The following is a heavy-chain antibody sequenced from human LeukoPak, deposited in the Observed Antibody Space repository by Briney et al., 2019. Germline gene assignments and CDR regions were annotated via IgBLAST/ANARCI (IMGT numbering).Heavy chain of an antibody. CDR3: ARSPPHFIIVVAATHPYYFDY. J-gene: IGHJ4*02. CDR2: ITSSSSTI. D-gene: IGHD6-19*01. V-gene: IGHV3-48*01. CDR1: GFTFSSYS. Sequence: GGSLRLSCAASGFTFSSYSMNWVRQAPGKGLEWVSYITSSSSTIYYADSVKGRFTISRDNAKDSLYLQMNGLRAEDTAVYYCARSPPHFIIVVAATHPYYFDYWGQGTLVTVSS.